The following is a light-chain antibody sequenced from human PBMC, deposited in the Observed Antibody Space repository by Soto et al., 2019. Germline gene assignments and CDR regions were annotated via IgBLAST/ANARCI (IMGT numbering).Light chain of an antibody. CDR1: QSINIY. CDR3: QQSYRSPYT. J-gene: IGKJ2*01. CDR2: GAS. V-gene: IGKV1-39*01. Sequence: IQMTQSPSSLSASVGDRVTVTCRASQSINIYLNWYQQKPGKAPTLLIYGASNLQSGVPSRFSGGGSRTDFTLTISSLQAEDFATYHCQQSYRSPYTFGQGTRLEIK.